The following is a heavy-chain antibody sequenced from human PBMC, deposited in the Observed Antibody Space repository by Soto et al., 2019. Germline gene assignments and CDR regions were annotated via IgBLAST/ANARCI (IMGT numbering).Heavy chain of an antibody. CDR1: GGSISGYF. CDR2: LSDSGST. D-gene: IGHD2-2*01. CDR3: GRKEYGDGLDV. J-gene: IGHJ6*04. Sequence: SETLRLTCTVCGGSISGYFCSWIRQPPGKGLECIGYLSDSGSTDYTPSLNSRVTISVDTSKNQFSQQLSSVSAAAPAVYDGGRKEYGDGLDVWGKGTTVTASS. V-gene: IGHV4-59*01.